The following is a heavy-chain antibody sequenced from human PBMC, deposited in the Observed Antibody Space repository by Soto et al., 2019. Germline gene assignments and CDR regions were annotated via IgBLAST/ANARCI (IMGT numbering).Heavy chain of an antibody. D-gene: IGHD3-9*01. Sequence: SETLSLTCAVDGGSFSGYYWSLIRQPQGKGLEWIGYIYYSGSTNYNPSLKSRVTISVDTSKNQFSLKLSSVTAADTAVYYCARLDYDILTGYWFDYWGQGTLVTVSS. J-gene: IGHJ4*02. CDR3: ARLDYDILTGYWFDY. CDR1: GGSFSGYY. V-gene: IGHV4-59*08. CDR2: IYYSGST.